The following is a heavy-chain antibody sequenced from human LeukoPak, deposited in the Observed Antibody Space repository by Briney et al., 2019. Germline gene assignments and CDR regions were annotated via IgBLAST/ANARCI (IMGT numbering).Heavy chain of an antibody. CDR3: AKVDDYGDYDYYYYGMDV. V-gene: IGHV3-30*18. CDR2: ISYDGSNK. Sequence: PGGSLRLSCAASGFTFSSYGMHWVRQAPGKGLEWVAVISYDGSNKYYADSVKGRFTISRDNSKNTLYLQMNSLRAEDTAVYYCAKVDDYGDYDYYYYGMDVWGQGTTVTVSS. J-gene: IGHJ6*02. CDR1: GFTFSSYG. D-gene: IGHD4-17*01.